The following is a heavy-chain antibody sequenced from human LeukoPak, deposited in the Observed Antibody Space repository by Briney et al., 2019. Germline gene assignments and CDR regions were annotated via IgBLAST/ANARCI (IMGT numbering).Heavy chain of an antibody. D-gene: IGHD5-18*01. CDR1: GFTFSSYW. J-gene: IGHJ4*02. V-gene: IGHV3-74*01. CDR2: INSDGSST. Sequence: PGGSLRLSCAASGFTFSSYWMHWVRQAPGKGRVWVSRINSDGSSTSYADSVKGRFTISRDNAKNTLYLQMNSLRAEDTAVYYFASYHTAMDEYYFDYWGQGTLFTVSS. CDR3: ASYHTAMDEYYFDY.